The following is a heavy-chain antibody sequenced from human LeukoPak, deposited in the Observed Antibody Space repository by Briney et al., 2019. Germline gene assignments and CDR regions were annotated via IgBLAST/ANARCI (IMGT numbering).Heavy chain of an antibody. D-gene: IGHD6-19*01. V-gene: IGHV4-61*02. Sequence: PSQTLSLTCTVSGGSISSGSYYWSWIRQPAGKGLEWIGRIYTSGSTNYNPSLKSRVTISVDTFKNQFSLKLSSVTAADTAVYYCAREEYSSGRDYWGQGTLVTVSS. CDR3: AREEYSSGRDY. J-gene: IGHJ4*02. CDR2: IYTSGST. CDR1: GGSISSGSYY.